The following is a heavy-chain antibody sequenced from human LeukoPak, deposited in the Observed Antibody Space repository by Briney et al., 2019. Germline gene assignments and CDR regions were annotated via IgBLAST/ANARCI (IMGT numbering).Heavy chain of an antibody. Sequence: GGSLRLSCGASGFTFSSFWMHWVRQAPGKGLVWVSRINSDGSSTSYADSVKGRSTISRDNAKNMLYLQMNSLRAEDTAVYYCAPRLSVVVPGAQYGMDVWGQGTTVTVSS. CDR2: INSDGSST. CDR1: GFTFSSFW. J-gene: IGHJ6*02. CDR3: APRLSVVVPGAQYGMDV. V-gene: IGHV3-74*01. D-gene: IGHD2-2*01.